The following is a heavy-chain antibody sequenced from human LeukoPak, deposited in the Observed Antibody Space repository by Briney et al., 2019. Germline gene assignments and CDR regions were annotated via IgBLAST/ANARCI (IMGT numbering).Heavy chain of an antibody. CDR3: AKDKGTMIVVVIASGIDY. V-gene: IGHV3-23*01. Sequence: PGGSLRLSCAASGFIVSSYGMSWVRQAPGKGLEGGSDFSASGGSTYYAGSVKGRFTISRDNSKNTLYLQMNSLRAEDTAVYYCAKDKGTMIVVVIASGIDYWGQGTLVTVSS. D-gene: IGHD3-22*01. CDR2: FSASGGST. CDR1: GFIVSSYG. J-gene: IGHJ4*02.